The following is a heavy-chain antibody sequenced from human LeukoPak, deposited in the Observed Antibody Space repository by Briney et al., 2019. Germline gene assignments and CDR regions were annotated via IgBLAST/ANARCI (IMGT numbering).Heavy chain of an antibody. CDR3: AVGGGY. Sequence: RGSLRLSCAASGFTFSSYEMNWVRQAPGKGLEWVSHISSIGTTIYYADSVKGRFTISRDNAKNSLFLQMNSLRAEDTAVYYCAVGGGYWGQGTLVTVSS. CDR2: ISSIGTTI. D-gene: IGHD3-16*01. CDR1: GFTFSSYE. J-gene: IGHJ4*02. V-gene: IGHV3-48*03.